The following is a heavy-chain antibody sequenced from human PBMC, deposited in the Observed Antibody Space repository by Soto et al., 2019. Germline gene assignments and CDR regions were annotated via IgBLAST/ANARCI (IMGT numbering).Heavy chain of an antibody. CDR3: ANIRNVVYAHNAY. V-gene: IGHV3-30*18. D-gene: IGHD2-8*02. Sequence: RLSCAASGFTFGSYGMHWVRQAPGKGLEWVAVISYDGSNKYYADSVRGRFAISRDNSNNMLYLQMNSLRAEDTAVYYCANIRNVVYAHNAYWGQGTLVTV. J-gene: IGHJ4*02. CDR1: GFTFGSYG. CDR2: ISYDGSNK.